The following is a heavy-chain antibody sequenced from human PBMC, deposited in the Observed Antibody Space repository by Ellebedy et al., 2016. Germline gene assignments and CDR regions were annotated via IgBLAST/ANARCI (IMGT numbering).Heavy chain of an antibody. J-gene: IGHJ4*02. D-gene: IGHD6-13*01. V-gene: IGHV4-39*07. CDR2: VYHDGSS. CDR1: GGSISSGRYY. CDR3: ARVAIAAGGTTVPDY. Sequence: GSLRLSCTASGGSISSGRYYWGWIRQPPGKGLEWIGSVYHDGSSYYNPSLKSRVTISVDTSKNQFSLNLSSVTAADTAVYYCARVAIAAGGTTVPDYWGQGTLVTVSS.